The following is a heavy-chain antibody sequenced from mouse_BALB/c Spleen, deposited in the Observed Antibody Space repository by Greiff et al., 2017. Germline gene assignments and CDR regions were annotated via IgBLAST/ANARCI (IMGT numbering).Heavy chain of an antibody. V-gene: IGHV1-69*02. CDR3: TRHGNYAMDY. CDR2: IYPSDSYT. J-gene: IGHJ4*01. D-gene: IGHD2-1*01. CDR1: GYTFTSYW. Sequence: QVQLQQPGAELVRPGASVKLSCKASGYTFTSYWINWVKQRPGQGLEWIGNIYPSDSYTNYNQKFKDKATLTVDKSSSTAYMQLSSPTSEDSAVYYCTRHGNYAMDYWGQGTSVTVSS.